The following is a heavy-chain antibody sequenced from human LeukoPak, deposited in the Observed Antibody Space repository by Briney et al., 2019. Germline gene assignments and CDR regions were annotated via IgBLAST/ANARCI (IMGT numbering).Heavy chain of an antibody. CDR2: INPSGGST. CDR3: GTSFRAVNLFDP. V-gene: IGHV1-46*01. J-gene: IGHJ5*02. D-gene: IGHD3-10*01. Sequence: ASVKVSCKASGYIFTRYFMNWVRQAPGQGLEWMGIINPSGGSTNYAQKFQGRVTITRDTSTSTIYIEVGILRIEHTAVYHCGTSFRAVNLFDPWGQGTLVTVSS. CDR1: GYIFTRYF.